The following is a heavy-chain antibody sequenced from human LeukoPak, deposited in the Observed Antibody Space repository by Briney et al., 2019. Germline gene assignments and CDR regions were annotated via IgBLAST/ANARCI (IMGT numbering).Heavy chain of an antibody. CDR3: ARAPATVVTNYYFDY. J-gene: IGHJ4*02. D-gene: IGHD4-23*01. CDR2: IIPIFGTA. Sequence: ASVKVSCKASGGTFISYAISWVRQAPGQGLEWMGGIIPIFGTANYAQKFQGRVTITADESTSTAYMELSSLRSEDTAVYYCARAPATVVTNYYFDYWGQGTLVTVSS. V-gene: IGHV1-69*13. CDR1: GGTFISYA.